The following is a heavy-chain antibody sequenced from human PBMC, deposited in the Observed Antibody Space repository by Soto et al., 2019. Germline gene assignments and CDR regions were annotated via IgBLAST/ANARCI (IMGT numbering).Heavy chain of an antibody. V-gene: IGHV1-18*01. CDR2: ISGYNGST. Sequence: GASVKVSCKSSDNTFTHYGINWVRQAPGQGLEWMGWISGYNGSTKYAQKFQDRVTMTADTSTRTAFMEVRSLTSDDTGVYFCAATGGNYFGLDVWGQGTTVTVSS. CDR3: AATGGNYFGLDV. J-gene: IGHJ6*02. CDR1: DNTFTHYG. D-gene: IGHD2-8*02.